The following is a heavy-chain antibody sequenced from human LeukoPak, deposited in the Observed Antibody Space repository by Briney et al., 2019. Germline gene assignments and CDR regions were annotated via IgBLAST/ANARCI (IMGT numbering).Heavy chain of an antibody. V-gene: IGHV3-48*03. Sequence: GGSLRLSCAASGFTFSSYEMNWVRQAPGKGLEWVSYISSSGSTIYYADSVKGRFTISRDNSKNTLYLQMNSLRAGDTAVYYCAKEGGYSYGPFVYWGQGTLVTVSS. CDR2: ISSSGSTI. D-gene: IGHD5-18*01. CDR1: GFTFSSYE. J-gene: IGHJ4*02. CDR3: AKEGGYSYGPFVY.